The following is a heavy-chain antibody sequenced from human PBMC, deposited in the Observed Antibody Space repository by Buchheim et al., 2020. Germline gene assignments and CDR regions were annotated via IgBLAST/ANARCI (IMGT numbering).Heavy chain of an antibody. V-gene: IGHV3-30*18. CDR1: GFSFSTYG. CDR2: ITSDGSNK. D-gene: IGHD2-15*01. Sequence: QVQLVESGGGVVQPGTSLRHSCAASGFSFSTYGIQWVRQAPGKGLEWVALITSDGSNKYYLDSVKGRFAISRDNSKNTVYLHMNSLRADDSGVYYCAKGGDYDSWGQGTL. J-gene: IGHJ4*02. CDR3: AKGGDYDS.